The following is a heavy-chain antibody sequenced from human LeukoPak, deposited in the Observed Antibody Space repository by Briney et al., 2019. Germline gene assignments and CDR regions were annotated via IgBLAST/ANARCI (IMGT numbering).Heavy chain of an antibody. Sequence: SETLSLTCTVSGASISSYYWSWIRQPAGKGLEWIGRIYTSGSTNSNPSLKSRVTMSVDTSKKQFSIKQSTVTAADTAVYFGTILPGIEGTYYYTDVWDKGTTVTASS. D-gene: IGHD1-26*01. CDR2: IYTSGST. CDR3: TILPGIEGTYYYTDV. V-gene: IGHV4-4*07. J-gene: IGHJ6*03. CDR1: GASISSYY.